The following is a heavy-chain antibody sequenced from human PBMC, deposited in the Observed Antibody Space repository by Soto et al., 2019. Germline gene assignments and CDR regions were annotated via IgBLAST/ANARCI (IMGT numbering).Heavy chain of an antibody. CDR1: GGSFSGYY. CDR2: INHSGST. J-gene: IGHJ4*02. CDR3: ARGPESSSSDRSNDY. D-gene: IGHD6-6*01. Sequence: PSETLSLTCAVYGGSFSGYYWSWIRQPPGKGLEWIGEINHSGSTNYNPSLKSRVTISVDTSKNQFSLKLSSVTAADTAVYYCARGPESSSSDRSNDYWGQGTLVTVSS. V-gene: IGHV4-34*01.